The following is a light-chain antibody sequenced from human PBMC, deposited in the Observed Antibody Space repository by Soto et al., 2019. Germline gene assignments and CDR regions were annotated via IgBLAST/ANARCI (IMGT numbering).Light chain of an antibody. CDR3: CSYSGLSTLYV. CDR2: DVN. CDR1: RSDVGTYDF. V-gene: IGLV2-14*03. J-gene: IGLJ1*01. Sequence: QSALTQPASVSGSPGQSITISCSGTRSDVGTYDFVSWYQHHPGKAPKLMIYDVNTRPSGISNRFSGSKSGNTASLTISGLQAEDEADYDCCSYSGLSTLYVVGTGTKLTVL.